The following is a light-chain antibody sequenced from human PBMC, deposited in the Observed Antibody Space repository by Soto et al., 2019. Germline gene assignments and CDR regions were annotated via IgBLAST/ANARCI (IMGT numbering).Light chain of an antibody. J-gene: IGLJ3*02. V-gene: IGLV1-40*01. Sequence: QSVLTQPPSMSGAPGQRVTISCTGSSSNIGAGYTVHWYQQLPETAPKLLISVNNDRPSGVPDRFSVSKSGTSASLAITGLQAEDEADYYCQAYDYSLTASVFGGGTKLTVL. CDR3: QAYDYSLTASV. CDR2: VNN. CDR1: SSNIGAGYT.